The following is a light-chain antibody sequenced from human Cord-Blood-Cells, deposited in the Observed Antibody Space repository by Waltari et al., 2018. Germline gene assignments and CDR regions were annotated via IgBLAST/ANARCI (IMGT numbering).Light chain of an antibody. CDR2: EVS. J-gene: IGLJ1*01. CDR3: SSYTSSSRGV. Sequence: QSALTQSASVSGSPGQSITISCTGTSSDVGGYNYVSWYQQHPGKAPKLMIYEVSNRPSGVSNRFSGSKSGNTASRTISGLQAEDEADYYCSSYTSSSRGVFGTGTKVTVL. CDR1: SSDVGGYNY. V-gene: IGLV2-14*01.